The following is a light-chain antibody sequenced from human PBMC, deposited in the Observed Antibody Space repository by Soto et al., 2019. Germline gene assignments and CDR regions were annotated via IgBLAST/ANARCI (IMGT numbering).Light chain of an antibody. CDR1: QSVRSY. Sequence: EIVLTQSPATLSLSPGERGTLSCRASQSVRSYLAWYQQKPGQAPRLLIYDASNRATGIPARFSGSGSGTDFTLTISSLEPEDFAVYYCQQRYNWPPITFGQGTRLDIK. J-gene: IGKJ5*01. CDR3: QQRYNWPPIT. V-gene: IGKV3-11*01. CDR2: DAS.